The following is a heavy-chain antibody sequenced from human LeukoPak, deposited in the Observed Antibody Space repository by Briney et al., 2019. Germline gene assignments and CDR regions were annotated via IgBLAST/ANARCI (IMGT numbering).Heavy chain of an antibody. CDR2: ISSSSSYI. CDR1: GFTFSSYS. V-gene: IGHV3-21*01. CDR3: ARVTSKTTMVRGVFDY. D-gene: IGHD3-10*01. Sequence: PGGSLRLSCAASGFTFSSYSMNWVRQAPGKGLEWVSSISSSSSYIYYADSVKGRFTISRDNAKNSLYLQMNSLRAEDTAVYYCARVTSKTTMVRGVFDYWGQGTLVTVSS. J-gene: IGHJ4*02.